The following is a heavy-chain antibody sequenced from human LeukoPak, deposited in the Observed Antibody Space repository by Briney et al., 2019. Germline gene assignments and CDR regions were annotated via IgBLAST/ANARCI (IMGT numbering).Heavy chain of an antibody. V-gene: IGHV1-46*01. J-gene: IGHJ5*02. Sequence: ASVKVSCKASGYTFTSYYMHWVRQAPGQGLEWMVIINPSGGSTSYAQKFQGRVTMTRDTSTSTVYMELSSLRSEDTAVYYCARYMVRGVALTHPHPDNWFDPWGQGTLVTVSS. D-gene: IGHD3-10*01. CDR2: INPSGGST. CDR3: ARYMVRGVALTHPHPDNWFDP. CDR1: GYTFTSYY.